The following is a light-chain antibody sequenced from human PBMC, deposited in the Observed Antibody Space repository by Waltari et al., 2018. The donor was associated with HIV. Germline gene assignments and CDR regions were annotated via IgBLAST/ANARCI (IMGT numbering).Light chain of an antibody. Sequence: DIQMTQSPSYLSASVGDTIKITCRASQTINDFLNWYQQKQGKAPKSLIYAASILQSEVPSRFSGSGSGTDFTLTISILQPEDFALYYCQQTYSTPPTFGQGTRVDIK. V-gene: IGKV1-39*01. J-gene: IGKJ1*01. CDR2: AAS. CDR3: QQTYSTPPT. CDR1: QTINDF.